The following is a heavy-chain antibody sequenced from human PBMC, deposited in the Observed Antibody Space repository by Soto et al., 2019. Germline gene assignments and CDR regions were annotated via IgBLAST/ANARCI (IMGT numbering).Heavy chain of an antibody. D-gene: IGHD2-15*01. CDR3: ARISRVPAKVRNSGMDG. J-gene: IGHJ6*02. V-gene: IGHV5-51*03. CDR2: IYPGDSDT. Sequence: GECLKSSCKCSGYTCTDYWIAWVSQMPGKGLEWMGMIYPGDSDTRYSPSFQGQGTISADKSMTTAYLQWNSLKASDTAMYYCARISRVPAKVRNSGMDGWGQVTTVPVS. CDR1: GYTCTDYW.